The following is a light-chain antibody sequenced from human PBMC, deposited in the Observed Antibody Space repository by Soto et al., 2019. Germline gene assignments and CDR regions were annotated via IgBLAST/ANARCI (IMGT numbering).Light chain of an antibody. J-gene: IGLJ3*02. CDR3: SSYTSSSTRV. CDR2: EVS. Sequence: QSALTQPASVSGSPGQSLTISCTGTSSDVGGYNYVSWDQQHPGKAPKLMIYEVSNRPSGVSNRFSGSKSGNTASLTISGLQAEDEADYYCSSYTSSSTRVFGGGTKLTVL. V-gene: IGLV2-14*01. CDR1: SSDVGGYNY.